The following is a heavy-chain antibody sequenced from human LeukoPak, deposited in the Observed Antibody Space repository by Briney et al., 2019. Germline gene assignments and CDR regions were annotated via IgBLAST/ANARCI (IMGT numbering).Heavy chain of an antibody. CDR1: GFIFSSYW. D-gene: IGHD5-12*01. J-gene: IGHJ4*02. Sequence: GGSLRLSCAASGFIFSSYWMHWVRQAPGKGLVWVSRINSDGSSITYADSVKGRFTISRDNAKNTLYLQMNSLRAEDTAVYYCAREGRVSGYDFDCWGQGTLVTVSS. CDR3: AREGRVSGYDFDC. CDR2: INSDGSSI. V-gene: IGHV3-74*03.